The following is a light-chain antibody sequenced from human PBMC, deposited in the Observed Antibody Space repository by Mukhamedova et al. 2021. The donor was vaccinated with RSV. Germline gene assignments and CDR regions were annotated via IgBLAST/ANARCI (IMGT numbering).Light chain of an antibody. CDR1: Y. J-gene: IGKJ1*01. V-gene: IGKV3-20*01. Sequence: YLAWYQQKPGQAPRLLIYGASSRATGIPDRFSGSGSGTDFTLTISRLEPEDFAVYYCQQYGSSSWTFGQGTKVEIK. CDR3: QQYGSSSWT. CDR2: GAS.